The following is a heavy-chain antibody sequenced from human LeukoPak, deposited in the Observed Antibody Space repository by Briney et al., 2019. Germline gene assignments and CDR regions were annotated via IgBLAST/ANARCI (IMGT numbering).Heavy chain of an antibody. CDR3: TRLSYYYDSSGYSSGPDY. CDR1: GFTFSSYW. D-gene: IGHD3-22*01. V-gene: IGHV3-74*01. J-gene: IGHJ4*02. CDR2: INSDGSSP. Sequence: PGGSLRLSCAASGFTFSSYWMHWVRQAPGKGLVWVSRINSDGSSPTYADSVRGRFTISRDNAKNTLYLQMNSLRAEDTAVYYCTRLSYYYDSSGYSSGPDYWGQGTLVTVSS.